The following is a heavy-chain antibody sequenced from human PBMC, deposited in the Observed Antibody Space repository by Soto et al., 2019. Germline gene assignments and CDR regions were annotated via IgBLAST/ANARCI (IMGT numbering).Heavy chain of an antibody. CDR1: GSTFTSYG. J-gene: IGHJ6*02. V-gene: IGHV1-18*01. CDR2: ISAYNGNT. Sequence: ASVKVSCKASGSTFTSYGISWVRQAPGQGLEWMGRISAYNGNTNYAQKLQGRVTMTTDTSTSTAYMELRSLRSDDTAVYYCASVGESLGYYYEGMDFWGQGTSVT. D-gene: IGHD2-21*01. CDR3: ASVGESLGYYYEGMDF.